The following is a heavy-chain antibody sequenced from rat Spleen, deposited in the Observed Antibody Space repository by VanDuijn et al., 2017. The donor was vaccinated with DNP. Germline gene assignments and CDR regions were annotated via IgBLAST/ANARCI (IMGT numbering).Heavy chain of an antibody. V-gene: IGHV2S12*01. Sequence: QVQLKESGPGLVQPSQTLSLTCTVSGFSLTNYGISWVRQPPGKGLEWIAAMSSGGSSYFNSALKSRLSISRDTSKSQVLLKMNSLQTEDTAIYFCTRDRPNYGGYSDIWFAYWGQGTLVTVSS. D-gene: IGHD1-11*01. CDR1: GFSLTNYG. J-gene: IGHJ3*01. CDR2: MSSGGSS. CDR3: TRDRPNYGGYSDIWFAY.